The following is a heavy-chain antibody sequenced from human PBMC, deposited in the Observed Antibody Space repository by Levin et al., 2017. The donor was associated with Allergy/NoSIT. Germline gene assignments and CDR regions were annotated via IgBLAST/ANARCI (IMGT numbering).Heavy chain of an antibody. V-gene: IGHV4-31*03. Sequence: LRLSCTVSGGSISSGGYYWSWIRQHPGKGLEWIGYIYYSGSTYYNPSLKSRVTISVDTSKNQFSLKLSSVTAADTAVYYCARVSFIGDYYFDYWGQGTLVTVSS. CDR3: ARVSFIGDYYFDY. J-gene: IGHJ4*02. CDR1: GGSISSGGYY. CDR2: IYYSGST. D-gene: IGHD2-21*02.